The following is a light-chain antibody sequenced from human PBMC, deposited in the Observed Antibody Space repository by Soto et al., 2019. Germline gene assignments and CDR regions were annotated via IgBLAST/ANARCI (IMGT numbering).Light chain of an antibody. CDR3: SSYTGNYIVV. Sequence: QSVLTQPPSASGSPGQSVTISCTGTSSDVGGYNYVSWYQQHPGKAPKLMIYEVTKRPSGVPDRFSGSKSGNTASLTVSGLQAEDEADYYCSSYTGNYIVVLVGGTKVTVL. J-gene: IGLJ2*01. V-gene: IGLV2-8*01. CDR2: EVT. CDR1: SSDVGGYNY.